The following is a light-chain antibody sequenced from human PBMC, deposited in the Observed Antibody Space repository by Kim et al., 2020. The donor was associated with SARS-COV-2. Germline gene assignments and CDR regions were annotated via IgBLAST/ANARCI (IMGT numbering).Light chain of an antibody. V-gene: IGLV3-1*01. Sequence: SYELTQPPSVSVSPGQTASITCSGDKLGATYACWYQQKPGQSPVLVIYHDSKRPSGLPERFSGSNSGHTATLTISGTQAMDEADYYCQAWDSSNVVFGGG. CDR1: KLGATY. CDR2: HDS. CDR3: QAWDSSNVV. J-gene: IGLJ2*01.